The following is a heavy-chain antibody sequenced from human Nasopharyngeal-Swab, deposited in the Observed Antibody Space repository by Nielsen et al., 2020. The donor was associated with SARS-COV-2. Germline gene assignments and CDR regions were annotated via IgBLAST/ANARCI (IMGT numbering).Heavy chain of an antibody. J-gene: IGHJ5*02. CDR1: GYTLTELS. Sequence: ASVKVSCKVSGYTLTELSMHWVRQAPGKGLEWMGGFDPEDGETIYAQKFQGRVTMTEDTSTDTAYMELSSLRSEGTAVYYCATGPVRGVTNWFDPWGQGTLVTVSS. D-gene: IGHD3-10*01. CDR3: ATGPVRGVTNWFDP. V-gene: IGHV1-24*01. CDR2: FDPEDGET.